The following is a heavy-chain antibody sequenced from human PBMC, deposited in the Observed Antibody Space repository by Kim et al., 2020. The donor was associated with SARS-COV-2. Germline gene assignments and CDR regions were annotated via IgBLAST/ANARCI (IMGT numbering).Heavy chain of an antibody. CDR2: ISSSSSYI. Sequence: GGSLRLSCAASGFTFSSYSMNWVRQAPGKGLEWVSSISSSSSYIYYADSVKGRFTISRDNAKNSLYLQMNSLGAEDTAVYYCARPGSSSSHYGLFDYWGQGTLVTVSS. D-gene: IGHD6-6*01. J-gene: IGHJ4*02. CDR1: GFTFSSYS. V-gene: IGHV3-21*01. CDR3: ARPGSSSSHYGLFDY.